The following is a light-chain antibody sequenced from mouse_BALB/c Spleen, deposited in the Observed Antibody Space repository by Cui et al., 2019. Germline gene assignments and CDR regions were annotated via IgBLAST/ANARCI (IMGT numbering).Light chain of an antibody. CDR1: QSLLYSSNQKNY. V-gene: IGKV8-30*01. J-gene: IGKJ5*01. Sequence: DIVISQSPSSLAGSVGAKVTMSGKCSQSLLYSSNQKNYLDWYQQKPGKSPKLLIYWASNRESGVPARFRGSGSGTDFTLTISSVKAEDVAVYYCQQYYSYPRTFGAGTKLEMK. CDR2: WAS. CDR3: QQYYSYPRT.